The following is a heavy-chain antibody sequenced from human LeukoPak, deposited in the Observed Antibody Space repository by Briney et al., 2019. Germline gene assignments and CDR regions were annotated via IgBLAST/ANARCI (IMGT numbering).Heavy chain of an antibody. J-gene: IGHJ6*03. CDR2: ISSSGSTI. CDR1: GFTFSSYS. Sequence: GGSLRLSCAASGFTFSSYSMNWVRQAPGKGLEWVSYISSSGSTIYYADSVKGRFTISRDNAKNSLYLQMNSLRAEDTAVYYCARGGGTTGHYYYYYYMDVWGKGTTVTISS. D-gene: IGHD1-1*01. CDR3: ARGGGTTGHYYYYYYMDV. V-gene: IGHV3-48*04.